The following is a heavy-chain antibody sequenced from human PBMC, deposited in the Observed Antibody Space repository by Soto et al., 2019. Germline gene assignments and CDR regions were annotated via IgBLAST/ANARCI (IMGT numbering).Heavy chain of an antibody. CDR1: GFTFSSYA. V-gene: IGHV3-23*01. CDR2: ISGSGGST. Sequence: EVQLLESGGSLVQPGGSLRLSCAASGFTFSSYAMCWVSQAPGKGLEWVSAISGSGGSTYYADSVKGRFTISRDNSKNTLYLQMNSLRAEDTAVYYCAKENGYSSSWFEFDYWGQGTLVTVSS. CDR3: AKENGYSSSWFEFDY. J-gene: IGHJ4*02. D-gene: IGHD6-13*01.